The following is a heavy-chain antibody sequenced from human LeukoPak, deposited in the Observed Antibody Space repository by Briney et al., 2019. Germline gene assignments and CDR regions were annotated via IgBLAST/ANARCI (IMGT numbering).Heavy chain of an antibody. Sequence: PSETLSLTCTVSGGSISSYYWSWIRQPAGKGLEWIGRIYTSGSTNYNPSLKSRVTMSVDTSKNQFSLKLSSVTAADTAVYYCASSSGQYCSSTSCYPVYFDYRGQGTLVTVSS. CDR2: IYTSGST. D-gene: IGHD2-2*01. CDR1: GGSISSYY. CDR3: ASSSGQYCSSTSCYPVYFDY. J-gene: IGHJ4*02. V-gene: IGHV4-4*07.